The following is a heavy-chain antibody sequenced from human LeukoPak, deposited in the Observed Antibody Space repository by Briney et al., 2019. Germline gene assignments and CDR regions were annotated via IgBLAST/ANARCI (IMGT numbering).Heavy chain of an antibody. CDR2: IIPIFGTV. V-gene: IGHV1-69*13. CDR1: GGTFSNYA. Sequence: GASVKVSCTASGGTFSNYAISWVRQAPGQGLEWMGGIIPIFGTVNYAQKFQGRVTITADESTSTAYMELSSLRSEDTAVYYCARIPYCSGGSCYWSGYYYGMDVWGQGTTVTVSS. J-gene: IGHJ6*02. CDR3: ARIPYCSGGSCYWSGYYYGMDV. D-gene: IGHD2-15*01.